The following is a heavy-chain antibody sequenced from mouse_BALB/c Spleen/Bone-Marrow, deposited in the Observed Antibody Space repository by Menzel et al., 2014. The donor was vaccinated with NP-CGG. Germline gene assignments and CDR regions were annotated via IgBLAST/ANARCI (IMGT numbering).Heavy chain of an antibody. D-gene: IGHD2-1*01. CDR3: ARDDGNYHCFDY. CDR1: GFTFTDYY. V-gene: IGHV7-3*02. CDR2: IRDKANGCTT. J-gene: IGHJ2*01. Sequence: EVMLVESGGGLVQPGGSLRLSCATSGFTFTDYYMSWVRQPPGRALEWLGFIRDKANGCTTEYSASVKGRFTISRDNSQSIVYLQMNTLRTEDSATYYCARDDGNYHCFDYWGQGTTLTVSS.